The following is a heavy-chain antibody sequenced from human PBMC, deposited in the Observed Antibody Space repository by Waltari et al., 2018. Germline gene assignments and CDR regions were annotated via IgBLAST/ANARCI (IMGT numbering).Heavy chain of an antibody. CDR2: IYYTGET. V-gene: IGHV4-31*03. Sequence: QVQMQESGPGLVKPSQTLSLTCTVSVGSISSGGYYWGWVRQHPGKGLEWIGYIYYTGETYYNPSLTSRVAISIDTSKSQFSLDLGTVTAADTAVYYCARRGAYFFDYWGRGTLVTVSS. CDR3: ARRGAYFFDY. J-gene: IGHJ4*02. CDR1: VGSISSGGYY. D-gene: IGHD3-16*01.